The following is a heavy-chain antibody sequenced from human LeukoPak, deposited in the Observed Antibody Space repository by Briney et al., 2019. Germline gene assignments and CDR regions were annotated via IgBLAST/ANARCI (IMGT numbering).Heavy chain of an antibody. CDR2: IYPGDSDT. V-gene: IGHV5-51*01. D-gene: IGHD1-26*01. Sequence: GESLKISCQASGYIFSSYWIGWVRQMPGKGLEWMGIIYPGDSDTRYSPSFQGQVTISADKSISTAYLQWSSLKASDTAMYYCARHLRSGSYYVFDYWGQGTLVTVSS. J-gene: IGHJ4*02. CDR1: GYIFSSYW. CDR3: ARHLRSGSYYVFDY.